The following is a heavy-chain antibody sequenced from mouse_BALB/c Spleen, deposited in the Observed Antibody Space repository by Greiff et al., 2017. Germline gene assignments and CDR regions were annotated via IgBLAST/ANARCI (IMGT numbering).Heavy chain of an antibody. V-gene: IGHV5-12-2*01. D-gene: IGHD1-1*01. J-gene: IGHJ2*01. CDR2: ISNGGGST. CDR1: GFTFSSYT. Sequence: EVKLMESGGGLVQPGGSLKLSCAASGFTFSSYTMSWVRQTPEKRLEWVAYISNGGGSTYYPDTVKGRFTISRDNAKNTLYLQMSSLTSEDTAMYYCARHKGYYYGSSSYYFDYWGQGTTLTVSS. CDR3: ARHKGYYYGSSSYYFDY.